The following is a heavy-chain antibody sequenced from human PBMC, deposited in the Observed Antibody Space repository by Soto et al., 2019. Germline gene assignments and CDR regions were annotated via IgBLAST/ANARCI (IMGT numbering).Heavy chain of an antibody. CDR3: AREKYNWNDRPGAWFDP. Sequence: GGSLRLSCAASGFTVSSNYMSWVRQAPGKGLEWVSVIYSGGSTYYADSVKGRFTISRDSSKNTLYLQMNSLRAEDTAVYYCAREKYNWNDRPGAWFDPWGQGTLVTVSS. CDR2: IYSGGST. J-gene: IGHJ5*02. D-gene: IGHD1-20*01. V-gene: IGHV3-53*01. CDR1: GFTVSSNY.